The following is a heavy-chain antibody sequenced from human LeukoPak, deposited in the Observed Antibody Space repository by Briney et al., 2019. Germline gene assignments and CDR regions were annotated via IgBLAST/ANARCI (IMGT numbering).Heavy chain of an antibody. Sequence: PSETLSLTCVVYGGSFSGYYWTWIRQPPGEGLEWIGEINHRGTTTYNPSLKSRVTISVDTPKNQFSLKLNSVTAADTAVYYCARVDIVTTNWFDPWGQGTLVIVAP. J-gene: IGHJ5*02. D-gene: IGHD5-12*01. CDR3: ARVDIVTTNWFDP. CDR1: GGSFSGYY. V-gene: IGHV4-34*01. CDR2: INHRGTT.